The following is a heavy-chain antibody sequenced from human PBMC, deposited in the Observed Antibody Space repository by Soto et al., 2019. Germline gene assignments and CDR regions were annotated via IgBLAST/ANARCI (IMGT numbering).Heavy chain of an antibody. Sequence: SETLSLTCAVYGVSFSGYYWSWIRQPPGKGLEWIGEINHSGSTNYNPSLKSRVTISVDTSKNQFSLKLSSVTAADTAVYYCARFGVTRWKYYYYGMDVWGQGTTVTVSS. CDR2: INHSGST. CDR3: ARFGVTRWKYYYYGMDV. D-gene: IGHD3-10*01. V-gene: IGHV4-34*01. CDR1: GVSFSGYY. J-gene: IGHJ6*02.